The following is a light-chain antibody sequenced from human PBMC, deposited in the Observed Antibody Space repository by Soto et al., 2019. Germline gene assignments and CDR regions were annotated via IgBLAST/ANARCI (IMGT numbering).Light chain of an antibody. J-gene: IGLJ1*01. Sequence: QSVLTQPPSASGTPGQRVTISCSGSGSNIGSHTVSWYQQLPGTAPNLLIYSNDQRPSGVPDRFSGSKSGTSASLAISGLQSEDEADYYCSSYAGSNNLGVFGTGTKVTVL. CDR2: SND. CDR3: SSYAGSNNLGV. V-gene: IGLV1-44*01. CDR1: GSNIGSHT.